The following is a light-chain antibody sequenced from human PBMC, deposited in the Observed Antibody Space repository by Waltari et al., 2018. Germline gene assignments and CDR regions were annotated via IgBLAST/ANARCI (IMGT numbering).Light chain of an antibody. Sequence: QTVVTQEPSFSVSPGVTITLTCGLNSGSVSTSYYPSWYQQTPGQAPRTLIYSTSTRSSGVPDRFSGSILGNRAALTITGAQADDESDYYCVLYMGSGISVFGGGTKLTVL. CDR1: SGSVSTSYY. CDR3: VLYMGSGISV. V-gene: IGLV8-61*01. J-gene: IGLJ3*02. CDR2: STS.